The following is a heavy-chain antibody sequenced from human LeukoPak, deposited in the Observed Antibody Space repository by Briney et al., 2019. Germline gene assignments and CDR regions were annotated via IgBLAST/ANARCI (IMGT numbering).Heavy chain of an antibody. CDR1: GYTLTDLS. D-gene: IGHD3-22*01. V-gene: IGHV1-24*01. CDR3: ATAKSYYYDRGGFYFDD. CDR2: SDPEDGET. J-gene: IGHJ4*02. Sequence: GASVKVSCKVSGYTLTDLSMHWVRQAPGIGLEWMGGSDPEDGETFYAQKFRGRITMTEDTSADTAYMELNSLRSEDTAVYYCATAKSYYYDRGGFYFDDWGQGTLVTVSS.